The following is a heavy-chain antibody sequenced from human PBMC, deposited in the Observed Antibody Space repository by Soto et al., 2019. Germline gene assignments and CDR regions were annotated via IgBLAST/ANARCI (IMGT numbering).Heavy chain of an antibody. Sequence: QITLKESGPTLVKPTQTLTLTCTVSGFSLNTYGVGVGWIRQPPGKALEWLALIYWDNDKRYSPSLKSRLTITQDTPKNQVVLTMTNMDPVDAGTYSCARALGSWGAYYYDYWGQGTLLTVSS. CDR3: ARALGSWGAYYYDY. V-gene: IGHV2-5*02. CDR2: IYWDNDK. D-gene: IGHD3-16*01. J-gene: IGHJ4*02. CDR1: GFSLNTYGVG.